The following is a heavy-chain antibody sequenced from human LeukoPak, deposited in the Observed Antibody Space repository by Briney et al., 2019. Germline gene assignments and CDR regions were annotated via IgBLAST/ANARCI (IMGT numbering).Heavy chain of an antibody. D-gene: IGHD2-2*02. CDR1: GGSFSGYY. Sequence: SETLSLTCAVYGGSFSGYYWSWIRQPPGKGLEWIGEINHSGSTNYNPSLKSRVTISVDTSKNQFSLKLSSVTAADTAVYYCARVAPAAIGPLYFQHWGQGTLVTVSS. CDR2: INHSGST. CDR3: ARVAPAAIGPLYFQH. J-gene: IGHJ1*01. V-gene: IGHV4-34*01.